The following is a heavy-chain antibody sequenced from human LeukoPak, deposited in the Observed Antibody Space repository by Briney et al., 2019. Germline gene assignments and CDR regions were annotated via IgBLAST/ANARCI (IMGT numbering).Heavy chain of an antibody. CDR2: INHSGST. D-gene: IGHD3-9*01. Sequence: SETLSLTCAVYGGSFSGYYWSWIRQPPGKGLEWIGEINHSGSTNYNPSLKSRVTISVDTSKNQISLKLSSVTAADTAVYYCARRLRDFDWLLPFDYWGQGTLVTVSS. CDR3: ARRLRDFDWLLPFDY. CDR1: GGSFSGYY. V-gene: IGHV4-34*01. J-gene: IGHJ4*02.